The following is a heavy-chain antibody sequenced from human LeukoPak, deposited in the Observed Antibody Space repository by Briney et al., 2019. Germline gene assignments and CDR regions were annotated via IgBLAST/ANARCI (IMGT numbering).Heavy chain of an antibody. V-gene: IGHV3-23*01. CDR3: AKYEDYYDSSGYLPGRY. D-gene: IGHD3-22*01. CDR2: ISGSGGST. CDR1: GFTFSSYW. J-gene: IGHJ4*02. Sequence: GGSLRLSCAASGFTFSSYWIHWVRQAPGKGLEWVSAISGSGGSTYYADSVKGRFTISRDNSKNTLYLQMNSLRAEDTAVYYCAKYEDYYDSSGYLPGRYWGQGTLVTVSS.